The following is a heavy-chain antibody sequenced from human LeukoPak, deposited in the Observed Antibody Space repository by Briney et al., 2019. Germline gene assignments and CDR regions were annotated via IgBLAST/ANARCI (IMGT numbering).Heavy chain of an antibody. J-gene: IGHJ5*02. V-gene: IGHV3-23*01. D-gene: IGHD4-17*01. CDR3: TTENYGDYSGWFDP. CDR1: GFTFSNFG. CDR2: LSGSGGSL. Sequence: GGTLRLSCAASGFTFSNFGMSWVRQAPGEGLEWVSSLSGSGGSLYYADSVKGRFTISRDNSKNTLYLQMNSLRAEDTAVYYCTTENYGDYSGWFDPWGQGTLVTVSS.